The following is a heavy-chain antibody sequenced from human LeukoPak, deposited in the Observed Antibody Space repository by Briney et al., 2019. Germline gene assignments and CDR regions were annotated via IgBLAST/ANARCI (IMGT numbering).Heavy chain of an antibody. Sequence: GAPVKVSCRASGYTFTSYYMHWVRQAPGQGLEWMGIINPSGGSTSYAQKFQGRVTMTRDTSTSTVYMELSSLRSEDTAVYYCASLMVRGVQFDYWGQGALVTVSS. CDR3: ASLMVRGVQFDY. V-gene: IGHV1-46*01. J-gene: IGHJ4*02. CDR2: INPSGGST. D-gene: IGHD3-10*01. CDR1: GYTFTSYY.